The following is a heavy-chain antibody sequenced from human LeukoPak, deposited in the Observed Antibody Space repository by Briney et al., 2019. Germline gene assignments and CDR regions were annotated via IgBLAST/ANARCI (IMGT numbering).Heavy chain of an antibody. D-gene: IGHD2-21*02. CDR3: ARDPWGDNYYYYGMDV. J-gene: IGHJ6*02. CDR2: IKQDGSEK. Sequence: GGSLRLSCAASGFTFSSYWMSWVRQAPGKGLEWVANIKQDGSEKYYVDSVKGRFTISRDNAKNSLYLQVNSLRAEDTAVYYCARDPWGDNYYYYGMDVWGQGTTVTVSS. CDR1: GFTFSSYW. V-gene: IGHV3-7*01.